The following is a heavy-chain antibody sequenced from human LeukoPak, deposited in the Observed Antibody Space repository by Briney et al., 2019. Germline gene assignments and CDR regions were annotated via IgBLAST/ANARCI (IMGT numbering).Heavy chain of an antibody. V-gene: IGHV3-7*01. Sequence: GGSLRLSCAASGFTFNNYWMTWVRQAPGKGLEWVASIRDDGSAKYYVDSVKGRFTISRDDAKNSLYLQMNSLRAEDTAVYYCARESGSVTSEVDFDYWGQGTLVTVSS. CDR1: GFTFNNYW. CDR3: ARESGSVTSEVDFDY. D-gene: IGHD4-17*01. CDR2: IRDDGSAK. J-gene: IGHJ4*02.